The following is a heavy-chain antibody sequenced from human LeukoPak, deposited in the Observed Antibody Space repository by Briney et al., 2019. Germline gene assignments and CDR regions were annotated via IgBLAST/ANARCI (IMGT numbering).Heavy chain of an antibody. D-gene: IGHD2-2*01. Sequence: SETLSLTCTVSGGSISSYYWSWIRQPPGKGLEWIGYIYYSGSTNYNPSLKSRVTISVGTSKNQFSLKLSSVTAADTAVYYCARLPLGYCSSTSCYRGGYYYYGMDVWGQGTTVTVSS. CDR2: IYYSGST. CDR3: ARLPLGYCSSTSCYRGGYYYYGMDV. V-gene: IGHV4-59*01. J-gene: IGHJ6*02. CDR1: GGSISSYY.